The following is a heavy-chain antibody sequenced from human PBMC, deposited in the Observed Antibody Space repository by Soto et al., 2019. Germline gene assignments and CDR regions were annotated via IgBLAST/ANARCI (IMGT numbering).Heavy chain of an antibody. J-gene: IGHJ4*02. CDR1: GFTVSSNY. CDR3: AREGSSYSSGFDY. Sequence: GSLRLSCAASGFTVSSNYMSWVRQAPGKGLEWVSVIYSGGSTYYADSVKGRFTISRDNSKNTLYLQMNSLRAEDTAVYYCAREGSSYSSGFDYWGQGTLVTVSS. CDR2: IYSGGST. V-gene: IGHV3-53*01. D-gene: IGHD6-19*01.